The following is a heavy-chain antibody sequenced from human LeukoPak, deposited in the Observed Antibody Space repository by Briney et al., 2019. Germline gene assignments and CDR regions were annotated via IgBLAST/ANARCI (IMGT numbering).Heavy chain of an antibody. J-gene: IGHJ4*02. CDR2: IYTSGST. V-gene: IGHV4-4*07. Sequence: SETLSLTCAVYGGSFSGYYWSWIRQPAGKGLEWIGRIYTSGSTNYNPSLKSRVTMSVDTSKNQFSLKLSSVTAADTAVYYCARDSSHYDILTGYAPLYYFDYWGQGTLVTVSS. CDR3: ARDSSHYDILTGYAPLYYFDY. D-gene: IGHD3-9*01. CDR1: GGSFSGYY.